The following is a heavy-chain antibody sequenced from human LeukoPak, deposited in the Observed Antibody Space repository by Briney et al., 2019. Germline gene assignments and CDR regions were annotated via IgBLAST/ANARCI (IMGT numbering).Heavy chain of an antibody. CDR2: INPNSGGT. V-gene: IGHV1-2*02. D-gene: IGHD2-15*01. Sequence: ASVTVSCKASGYTFTGYYMHWVRQAPGQGLEWMGWINPNSGGTNYAQKFQGSVTMTRDTSISTAYMELSRLRSDDTAVYYCARVGGSSGSKFDYWGQGTLVTVSS. CDR3: ARVGGSSGSKFDY. J-gene: IGHJ4*02. CDR1: GYTFTGYY.